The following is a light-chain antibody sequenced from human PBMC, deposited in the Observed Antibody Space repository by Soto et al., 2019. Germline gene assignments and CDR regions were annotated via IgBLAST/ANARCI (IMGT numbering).Light chain of an antibody. CDR2: LGS. CDR3: AQGLQTPLT. CDR1: RSLLSSNGYNY. J-gene: IGKJ4*01. Sequence: DVVMTQSPLSLPVTPGEPASISCRSSRSLLSSNGYNYLNWYLQKPGQSPQLLIYLGSNRASGVPDRFSGSGSGTDFTLKISRVEAEDGGVYYCAQGLQTPLTFGGGTKVDIK. V-gene: IGKV2-28*01.